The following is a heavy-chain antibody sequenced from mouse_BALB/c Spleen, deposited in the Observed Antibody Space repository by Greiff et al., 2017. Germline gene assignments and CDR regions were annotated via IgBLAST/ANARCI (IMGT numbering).Heavy chain of an antibody. CDR3: ARGIYYDYEGYYAMDD. Sequence: EVQVVESGGGLVKPGGSLKLSCAASGFTFSSYAMSWVRQTPEKRLEWVASISSGGSTYYPDSVKGRFTISRDNARNILYLQMSSLRSEDTAMYYCARGIYYDYEGYYAMDDWGQGTSVTVSS. D-gene: IGHD2-4*01. CDR2: ISSGGST. CDR1: GFTFSSYA. J-gene: IGHJ4*01. V-gene: IGHV5-6-5*01.